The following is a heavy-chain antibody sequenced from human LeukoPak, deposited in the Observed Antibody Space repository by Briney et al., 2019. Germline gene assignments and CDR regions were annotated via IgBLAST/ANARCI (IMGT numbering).Heavy chain of an antibody. CDR2: ISDSGGNT. J-gene: IGHJ4*02. V-gene: IGHV3-23*01. CDR3: AKRGVVIRVILVGFHKEAYYFDS. Sequence: PGGCLRLSCAVSGITLSNYGMSSVRQAPGKGREWVAGISDSGGNTKYADSVKGRFTIARDNPKYTLYLHMTSLRAEYTAVYFCAKRGVVIRVILVGFHKEAYYFDSWGQGALVTVSS. D-gene: IGHD3-22*01. CDR1: GITLSNYG.